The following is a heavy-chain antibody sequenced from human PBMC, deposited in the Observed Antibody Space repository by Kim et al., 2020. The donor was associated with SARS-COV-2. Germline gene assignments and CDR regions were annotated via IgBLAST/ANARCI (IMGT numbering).Heavy chain of an antibody. Sequence: SETLSLTCTVSGGSISSSSYYWGWIRQPPGKGLEWIGSIYYSGSTYYNPSLKSRVTISVDTSKNQFSLKLSSVTAADTAVYYCARLTRLGELSAFDYWG. V-gene: IGHV4-39*01. CDR1: GGSISSSSYY. D-gene: IGHD3-16*02. CDR3: ARLTRLGELSAFDY. CDR2: IYYSGST. J-gene: IGHJ4*01.